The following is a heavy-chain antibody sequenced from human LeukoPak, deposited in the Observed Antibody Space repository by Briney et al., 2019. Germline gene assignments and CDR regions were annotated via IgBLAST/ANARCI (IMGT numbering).Heavy chain of an antibody. CDR1: GLTFSSSR. CDR2: IKSDGITI. V-gene: IGHV3-74*01. J-gene: IGHJ4*02. CDR3: LRDLNWSLDQ. D-gene: IGHD1-20*01. Sequence: GGSLRLSCAVSGLTFSSSRMDWVRQAPGKGLVWVSRIKSDGITITYADSVKGRFTISRDNAKNMLYLQMNSLRAEDTAVYYCLRDLNWSLDQWGQGTLVTVSS.